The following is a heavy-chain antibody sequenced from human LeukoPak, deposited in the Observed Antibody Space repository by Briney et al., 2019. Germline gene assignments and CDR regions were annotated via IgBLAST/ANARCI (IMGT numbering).Heavy chain of an antibody. CDR2: INHSGST. V-gene: IGHV4-34*01. J-gene: IGHJ6*03. CDR3: ARTTTVTTYYYYYMDV. Sequence: SETLSLTCAVYGGSFSGYYWSWIRQPPGKGLEWIGEINHSGSTYYNPSLKSRVTISVDTSKNQFSLKLSSVTAADTAVYYCARTTTVTTYYYYYMDVWGKGTTVTVSS. CDR1: GGSFSGYY. D-gene: IGHD4-17*01.